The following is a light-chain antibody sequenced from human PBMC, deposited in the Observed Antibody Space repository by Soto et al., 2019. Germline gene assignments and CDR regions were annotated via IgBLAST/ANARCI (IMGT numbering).Light chain of an antibody. CDR2: GAS. CDR3: QHYNYGPPQT. Sequence: EIVITQSPVTLSVSPGERATLSCRASQSVNRNLAWYQQKPGQAPRLLIYGASTRATGVPARFGGSGSGTDFTLTISRLQSEDFAVYCCQHYNYGPPQTFGQGTKVDTK. J-gene: IGKJ1*01. V-gene: IGKV3-15*01. CDR1: QSVNRN.